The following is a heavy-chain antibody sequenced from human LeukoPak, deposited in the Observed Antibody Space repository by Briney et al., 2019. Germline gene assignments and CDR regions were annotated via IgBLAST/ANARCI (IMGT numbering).Heavy chain of an antibody. D-gene: IGHD2-8*01. Sequence: PSGTLSLTCGVPGGSISTTNSWSWVRQPPGQGLEWSGEISLTGLTHYNPSLESSVTVSLDKYKNNLSLNLTSVPAADTAVYYCSRENGAFSPFGYWGQGTLVTVLS. CDR2: ISLTGLT. CDR3: SRENGAFSPFGY. V-gene: IGHV4-4*02. CDR1: GGSISTTNS. J-gene: IGHJ4*02.